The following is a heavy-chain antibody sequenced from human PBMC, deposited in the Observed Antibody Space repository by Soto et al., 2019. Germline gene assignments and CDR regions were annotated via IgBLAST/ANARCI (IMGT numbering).Heavy chain of an antibody. D-gene: IGHD3-10*01. V-gene: IGHV4-59*01. Sequence: LETLSLTCTVSGGSISRYYWSWIRQPPGKGLEWIGYIYYSGSTNYNPSLKSRVTISVDTSKNQFSLKLSSVTAADTAVYYCASGHYGSGSYPFDYWGQGTLVTVSS. J-gene: IGHJ4*02. CDR2: IYYSGST. CDR1: GGSISRYY. CDR3: ASGHYGSGSYPFDY.